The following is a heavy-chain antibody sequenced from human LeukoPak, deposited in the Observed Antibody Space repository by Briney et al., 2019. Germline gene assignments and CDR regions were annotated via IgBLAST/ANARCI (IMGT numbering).Heavy chain of an antibody. CDR2: IYYSGST. CDR1: GGSISSYY. Sequence: SETLSLTCTVSGGSISSYYWSWIRQPPGKGLEWIGYIYYSGSTNYNPSLKSRVTISVDTSKNQFSLKLSSVTAADTAVYYCARQVHDILTGYDLFDYWGQGTLVTVSS. D-gene: IGHD3-9*01. V-gene: IGHV4-59*08. J-gene: IGHJ4*02. CDR3: ARQVHDILTGYDLFDY.